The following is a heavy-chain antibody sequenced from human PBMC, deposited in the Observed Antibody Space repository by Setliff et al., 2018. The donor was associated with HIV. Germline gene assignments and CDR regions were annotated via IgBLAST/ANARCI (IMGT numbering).Heavy chain of an antibody. Sequence: SETLSLTCAVYGGSFSAYHWSWIRQTPGKGLEWLGEITHSGRTAYNLALESRVSISVETSKNQFSLKLTSVTAADTAVYYCARSYCGGGLCFRGLDLWGQGTTVTVSS. CDR1: GGSFSAYH. D-gene: IGHD2-21*01. J-gene: IGHJ6*02. CDR2: ITHSGRT. CDR3: ARSYCGGGLCFRGLDL. V-gene: IGHV4-34*01.